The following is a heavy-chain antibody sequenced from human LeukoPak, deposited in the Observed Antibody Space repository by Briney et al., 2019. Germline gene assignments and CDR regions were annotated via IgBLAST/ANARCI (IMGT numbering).Heavy chain of an antibody. D-gene: IGHD1-26*01. CDR3: ATDKPPVGAIDY. V-gene: IGHV3-64*04. CDR2: ISSNGGST. Sequence: GGSLRLSCSASGFTFSRYAMHWVRQAPGKGLEYVSAISSNGGSTYYADSVKGRFTISRDNARNSLYLQMNSLRGEDTAVYFCATDKPPVGAIDYWGQGTLVTVSS. CDR1: GFTFSRYA. J-gene: IGHJ4*02.